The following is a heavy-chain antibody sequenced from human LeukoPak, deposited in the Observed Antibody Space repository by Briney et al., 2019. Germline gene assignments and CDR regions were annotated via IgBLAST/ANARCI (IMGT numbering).Heavy chain of an antibody. CDR2: MNPNSGNT. D-gene: IGHD5-18*01. Sequence: ASVKVSCKASGGTFTSYDINWVRQATGQGLEWMGWMNPNSGNTGYAQKFQGRVTITRNTSISTAYMELSSLRSEDTAVYYCARAVDTATFDYWGQGTLVTVSS. J-gene: IGHJ4*02. CDR1: GGTFTSYD. CDR3: ARAVDTATFDY. V-gene: IGHV1-8*03.